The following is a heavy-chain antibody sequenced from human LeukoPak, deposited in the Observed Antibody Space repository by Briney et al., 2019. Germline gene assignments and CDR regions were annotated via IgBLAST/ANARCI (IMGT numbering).Heavy chain of an antibody. CDR1: GFTFSSYA. CDR2: ISGSGGST. D-gene: IGHD4-11*01. V-gene: IGHV3-23*01. Sequence: GGSLRLSCAASGFTFSSYAMSWVRQAPGKGLEWVSAISGSGGSTYYADSVKGRFTISRDNSKNTLYLQMNSLRAEDTAVYYCARDLLNSDYSGTFDIWGQGTMVTVPS. J-gene: IGHJ3*02. CDR3: ARDLLNSDYSGTFDI.